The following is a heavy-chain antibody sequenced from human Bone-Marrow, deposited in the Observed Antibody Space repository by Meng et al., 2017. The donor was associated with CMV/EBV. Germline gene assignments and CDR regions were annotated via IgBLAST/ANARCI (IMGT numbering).Heavy chain of an antibody. J-gene: IGHJ6*02. V-gene: IGHV3-74*01. D-gene: IGHD2-2*01. CDR3: ARVFCSSTSCYLYYYGMDV. CDR1: GFTFSSYW. CDR2: INSDGSST. Sequence: GESLKISCSASGFTFSSYWMHWVRQAPGKGLVWVSRINSDGSSTSYADSVKGRFTISRDNAKNTLYLQMNSLRAEDTAVYYCARVFCSSTSCYLYYYGMDVWGQGTTVTVSS.